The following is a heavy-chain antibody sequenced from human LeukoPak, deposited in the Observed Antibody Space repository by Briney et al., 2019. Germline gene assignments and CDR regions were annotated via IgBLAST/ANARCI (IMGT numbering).Heavy chain of an antibody. J-gene: IGHJ5*02. CDR3: ARERGAYCGGDCYANWFDP. V-gene: IGHV4-61*02. D-gene: IGHD2-21*02. CDR2: IYTSGST. CDR1: GGSISSGSYY. Sequence: SETLSLTCTVFGGSISSGSYYWSWIRQPAGKGLEWIGRIYTSGSTNYNPSLKSRVTISVDTSKNQFSLKLSSVTAADTAMYYCARERGAYCGGDCYANWFDPWGQGTLVTVSS.